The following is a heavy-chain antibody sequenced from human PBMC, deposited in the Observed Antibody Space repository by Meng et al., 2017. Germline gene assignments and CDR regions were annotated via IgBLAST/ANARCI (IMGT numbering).Heavy chain of an antibody. CDR2: IYHNGDT. CDR3: ARGGYYDSSGYYL. V-gene: IGHV4-59*01. Sequence: GSLRLSCTVSDDSISSYYWNWIRQPPGKGLEWIGFIYHNGDTNYNPSLKSRVTISVDTSKNQFSLKLVSVTAADTAVYYCARGGYYDSSGYYLWGQGTLVTVSS. D-gene: IGHD3-22*01. CDR1: DDSISSYY. J-gene: IGHJ4*02.